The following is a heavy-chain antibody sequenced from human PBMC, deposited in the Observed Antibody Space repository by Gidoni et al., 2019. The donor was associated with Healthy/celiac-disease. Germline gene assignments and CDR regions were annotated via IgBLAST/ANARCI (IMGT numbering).Heavy chain of an antibody. V-gene: IGHV4-39*01. CDR1: GGSISSSSYS. D-gene: IGHD6-19*01. CDR3: ARHTITVAGLGGLDY. CDR2: IYYSGSP. Sequence: QLQLQESGPGLVKPSETLSLTCTVSGGSISSSSYSWGWIRQPPGKGLEWLGSIYYSGSPYYNPSLKSRVTISVDTSKNQFSLKLSSVTAADTAVYYCARHTITVAGLGGLDYWGQGTLVTVSS. J-gene: IGHJ4*02.